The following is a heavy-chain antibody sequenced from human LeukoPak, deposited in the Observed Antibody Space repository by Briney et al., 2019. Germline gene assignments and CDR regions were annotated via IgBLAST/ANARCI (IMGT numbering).Heavy chain of an antibody. CDR3: AREWDTAMAHYYYYYMDV. CDR1: GYPFTGYY. CDR2: INPNSGGT. D-gene: IGHD5-18*01. V-gene: IGHV1-2*02. Sequence: ASVKVSCKASGYPFTGYYMHWVRQAPGQGLEWMGWINPNSGGTNYAQKFQGRVTMTRDTSISTAYMELSRLRSDDTAVYYCAREWDTAMAHYYYYYMDVWGKGTTVTVSS. J-gene: IGHJ6*03.